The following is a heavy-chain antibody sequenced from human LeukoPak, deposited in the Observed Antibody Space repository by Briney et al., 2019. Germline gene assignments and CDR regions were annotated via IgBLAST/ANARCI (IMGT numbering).Heavy chain of an antibody. Sequence: ASVKVSCKASGYTFTDYYMHWVRQAPGQGLEWMGWINPNSGGTNYAQKFQGRVTMTSDTSIRTAYMELSRLRSDDTAMYYCARANSGWPNYFDYWGQGTLVTVSS. V-gene: IGHV1-2*02. CDR1: GYTFTDYY. J-gene: IGHJ4*02. CDR2: INPNSGGT. D-gene: IGHD6-19*01. CDR3: ARANSGWPNYFDY.